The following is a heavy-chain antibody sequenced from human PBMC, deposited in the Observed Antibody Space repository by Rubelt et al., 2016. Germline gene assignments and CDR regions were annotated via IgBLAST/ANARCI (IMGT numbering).Heavy chain of an antibody. CDR3: ASRQQSGRILDY. Sequence: QVQLQQWGAGLLKPSETLSLTCAVYGGSFSGYYWSWIRQPPGKGLEWIGEINHSGSTNYNPSLKSRVTISVEPSKNQFSLKLSSVTAADTAVYYCASRQQSGRILDYWGQGTLVTVSS. J-gene: IGHJ4*02. D-gene: IGHD6-13*01. CDR1: GGSFSGYY. V-gene: IGHV4-34*01. CDR2: INHSGST.